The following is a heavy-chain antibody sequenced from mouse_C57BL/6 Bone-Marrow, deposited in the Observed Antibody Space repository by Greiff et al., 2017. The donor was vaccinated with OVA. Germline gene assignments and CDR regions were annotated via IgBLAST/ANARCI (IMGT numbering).Heavy chain of an antibody. CDR3: AREGTTVVASDY. CDR2: IYPGDGDT. Sequence: VQLRQSGPELVKPGASVTISCKASGYAFSSSWMNWVKQRPGKGLEWIGRIYPGDGDTNYNGKFKGKATLTADKSSSTAYMQLSSLTSEDSAVYGCAREGTTVVASDYWGQGTTLTVSS. V-gene: IGHV1-82*01. CDR1: GYAFSSSW. D-gene: IGHD1-1*01. J-gene: IGHJ2*01.